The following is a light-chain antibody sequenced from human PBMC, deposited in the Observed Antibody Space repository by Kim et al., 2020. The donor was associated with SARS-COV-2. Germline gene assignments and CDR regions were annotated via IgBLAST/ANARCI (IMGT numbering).Light chain of an antibody. Sequence: QSVLTQSPSASGTPGQRVTISCSGSSSNIGINYVYWYQQLPGTAPKLLIYNNDQRPLGVPDRFTGSKSGTSASLAISGLRSEDEADYYCAVWDESLNARIFGGGTQLTVL. CDR1: SSNIGINY. CDR2: NND. J-gene: IGLJ2*01. CDR3: AVWDESLNARI. V-gene: IGLV1-47*01.